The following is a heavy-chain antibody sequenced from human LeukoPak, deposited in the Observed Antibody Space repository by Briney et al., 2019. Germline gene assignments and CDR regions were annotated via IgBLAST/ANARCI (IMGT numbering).Heavy chain of an antibody. Sequence: GGSLRLSCAASGFTFSSYGMHWVRQAPGKGLEWVAVIWYDGSNKYYADSVKGRFTISRDNSKNTLYLQMNGLRAEDTAVYYCARDGPDGDLTYIDYWGQGTLVTVSS. V-gene: IGHV3-33*01. CDR2: IWYDGSNK. CDR1: GFTFSSYG. CDR3: ARDGPDGDLTYIDY. J-gene: IGHJ4*02. D-gene: IGHD4-17*01.